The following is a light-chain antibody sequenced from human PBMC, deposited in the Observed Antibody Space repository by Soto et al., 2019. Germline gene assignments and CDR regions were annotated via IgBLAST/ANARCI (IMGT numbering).Light chain of an antibody. J-gene: IGKJ1*01. Sequence: DIQVTQSPSSLSASAGDRVTITCQASQDISHYLNWYQQKPGKAPKLLIDDAFNLETGVPSRFSGSGSGTDFTFTISSLQPEDIETYYCQQYDSFPRTIGQGTKVDIK. CDR3: QQYDSFPRT. CDR1: QDISHY. CDR2: DAF. V-gene: IGKV1-33*01.